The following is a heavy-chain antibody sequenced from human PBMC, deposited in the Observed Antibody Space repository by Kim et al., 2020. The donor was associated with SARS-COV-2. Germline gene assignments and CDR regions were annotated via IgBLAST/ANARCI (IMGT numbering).Heavy chain of an antibody. D-gene: IGHD6-13*01. CDR3: VRDRSTIATPDDFDS. Sequence: ASVKVSCKASGYTFTSYGISWVRQAPGQGLVWMGWISGYFGDTNFAQKFQGRLTITTDTSTNTAYMELRSLTSDDTAVYFCVRDRSTIATPDDFDSWVQG. CDR1: GYTFTSYG. J-gene: IGHJ4*02. CDR2: ISGYFGDT. V-gene: IGHV1-18*01.